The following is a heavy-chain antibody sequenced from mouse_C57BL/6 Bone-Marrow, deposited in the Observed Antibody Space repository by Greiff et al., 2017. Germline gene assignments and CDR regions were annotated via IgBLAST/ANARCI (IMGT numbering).Heavy chain of an antibody. CDR3: ARYAPLYCGSSQYYFDD. CDR1: GHSVTCDS. D-gene: IGHD1-1*01. CDR2: ISYSGST. Sequence: DVQLQQSGPGLAKPSQTLSLTCSVTGHSVTCDSRNSIRKFPGNILEYMGYISYSGSTYYTPSLKSRIPITRATPQTQYYLQLNSLTTEDTATYYCARYAPLYCGSSQYYFDDWGQGTTLTGAS. V-gene: IGHV3-8*01. J-gene: IGHJ2*01.